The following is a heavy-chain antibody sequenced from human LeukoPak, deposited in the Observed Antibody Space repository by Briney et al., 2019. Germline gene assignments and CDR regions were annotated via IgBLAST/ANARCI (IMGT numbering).Heavy chain of an antibody. Sequence: PSETLSLTCAVSGYSITNGYYWGWIRQPPGQGLQWIGSIHHSGATSYNPSLKTRVTTSVDTSKNQFSLRLSSVTAADTAVYFCAVSFGGYDAGFYWGQGTLVTVSS. V-gene: IGHV4-38-2*01. CDR1: GYSITNGYY. CDR3: AVSFGGYDAGFY. J-gene: IGHJ4*02. CDR2: IHHSGAT. D-gene: IGHD3-3*01.